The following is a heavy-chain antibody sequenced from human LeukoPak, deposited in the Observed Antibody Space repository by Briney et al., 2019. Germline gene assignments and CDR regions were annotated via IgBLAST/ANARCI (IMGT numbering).Heavy chain of an antibody. CDR2: IDWDDDK. D-gene: IGHD3-9*01. CDR1: GFSLSTSEMC. CDR3: ARIGDYDILTGYYNFDY. V-gene: IGHV2-70*11. Sequence: QTLSLTCSFSGFSLSTSEMCVSWIRQPPGKALEWLARIDWDDDKYYSTSLKTRLTISKDTSKNQVVLTMTNMDPVDTATYYCARIGDYDILTGYYNFDYWGQGTLVTVSS. J-gene: IGHJ4*02.